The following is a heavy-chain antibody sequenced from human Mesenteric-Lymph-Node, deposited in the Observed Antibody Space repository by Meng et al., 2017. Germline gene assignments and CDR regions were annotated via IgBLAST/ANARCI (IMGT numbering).Heavy chain of an antibody. CDR1: GYTFTGYY. V-gene: IGHV1-2*02. CDR3: ATVTRCSSTSCYEYWFDP. Sequence: ASVKVSCKASGYTFTGYYMHWVRQAPGQGLEWMGWINPNSGGTIYAQKFQGRVTMTEDTSTDTAYMELSSLRSEDTAVYYCATVTRCSSTSCYEYWFDPWGQGTLVTVSS. D-gene: IGHD2-2*01. CDR2: INPNSGGT. J-gene: IGHJ5*02.